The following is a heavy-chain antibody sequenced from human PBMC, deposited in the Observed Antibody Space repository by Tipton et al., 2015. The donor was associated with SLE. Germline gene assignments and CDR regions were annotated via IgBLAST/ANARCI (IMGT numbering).Heavy chain of an antibody. J-gene: IGHJ6*02. D-gene: IGHD6-19*01. CDR1: GFSLSPYG. V-gene: IGHV3-33*01. CDR3: ARAPTISVAGTTDPFGMDV. CDR2: IWFDGTNE. Sequence: QLVQSGGAVVQPGTSLRLSCAASGFSLSPYGMHWFRQAPGKGLEWVAVIWFDGTNESYADSVKGRLTISRDDSKNTLYLQMRSLRVEDTGIYYCARAPTISVAGTTDPFGMDVWGPGTRVTVSS.